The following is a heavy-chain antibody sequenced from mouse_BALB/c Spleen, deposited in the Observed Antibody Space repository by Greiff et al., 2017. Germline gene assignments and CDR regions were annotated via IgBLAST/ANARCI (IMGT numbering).Heavy chain of an antibody. Sequence: VQLQQSGPSLVQPSQSLSITCTVSGFSLTSYGVHWVRQSPGKGLEWLGVIWRGGSTDYNAAFMSRLSITKDNSKSQVFFKMNSLQADDTAIYYCATLDRYDEGAMDYWGQGTSVTVSS. CDR2: IWRGGST. D-gene: IGHD2-14*01. J-gene: IGHJ4*01. V-gene: IGHV2-5-1*01. CDR3: ATLDRYDEGAMDY. CDR1: GFSLTSYG.